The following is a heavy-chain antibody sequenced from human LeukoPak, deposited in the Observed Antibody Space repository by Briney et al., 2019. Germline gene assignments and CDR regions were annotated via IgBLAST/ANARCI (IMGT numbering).Heavy chain of an antibody. V-gene: IGHV1-2*06. CDR2: INPNSGGT. CDR1: GYTFTGYY. CDR3: ARTMIVPLPGDAFDI. J-gene: IGHJ3*02. D-gene: IGHD3-22*01. Sequence: VASVKVSCKASGYTFTGYYMHWVRQAPGQGLEWMGRINPNSGGTNYAQKFQGRVTMTRDTSISTAYKELSRLRSDDTAVYYCARTMIVPLPGDAFDIWGQGTMVTVSS.